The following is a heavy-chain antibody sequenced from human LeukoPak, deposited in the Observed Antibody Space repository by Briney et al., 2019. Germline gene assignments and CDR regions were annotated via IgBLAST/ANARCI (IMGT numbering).Heavy chain of an antibody. V-gene: IGHV1-2*02. CDR1: GYTFTGYY. Sequence: ASVKVSCKASGYTFTGYYINWVRQAPGQELEWMGWINPNSGETNSAQRFHGRVTMTRYTSISTVYMDLSKLTSEDPATDSCARGNFYNNKGYSTELRYWGEGTLVTVSS. CDR2: INPNSGET. D-gene: IGHD3-3*01. CDR3: ARGNFYNNKGYSTELRY. J-gene: IGHJ4*02.